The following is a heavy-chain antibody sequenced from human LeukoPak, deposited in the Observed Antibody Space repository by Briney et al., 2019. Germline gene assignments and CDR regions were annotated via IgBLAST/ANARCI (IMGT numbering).Heavy chain of an antibody. J-gene: IGHJ6*03. D-gene: IGHD3-3*01. CDR2: ISSSSSYI. V-gene: IGHV3-21*01. Sequence: GGSLRLSCAASGFTFSSYSMNWVRQAPAKGLEWVSSISSSSSYIYYADSVKGRFTISRDNAKNSLYLQMNSLRAEDTAVYYGARDGGLYYYMDVWGKGTTVTISS. CDR3: ARDGGLYYYMDV. CDR1: GFTFSSYS.